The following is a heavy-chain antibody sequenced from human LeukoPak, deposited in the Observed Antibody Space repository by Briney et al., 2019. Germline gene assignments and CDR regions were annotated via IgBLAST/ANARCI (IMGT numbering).Heavy chain of an antibody. CDR3: ARLSLIMAADY. CDR1: GGSFSGYY. D-gene: IGHD3-10*01. CDR2: VFYSGNT. Sequence: PSETLSLTCAVYGGSFSGYYWGWIRQPPGKGLEWIGNVFYSGNTYYNPSLKSRVTISVDTSKNQFSLKLSSVTAADTAVYYCARLSLIMAADYWGQGTLVTVSS. J-gene: IGHJ4*02. V-gene: IGHV4-34*12.